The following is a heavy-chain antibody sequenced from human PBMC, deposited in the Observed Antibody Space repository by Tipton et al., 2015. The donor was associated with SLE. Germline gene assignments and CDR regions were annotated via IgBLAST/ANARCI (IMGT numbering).Heavy chain of an antibody. D-gene: IGHD2-2*01. J-gene: IGHJ4*02. CDR1: GFKFHEYT. CDR2: INWNSDTT. Sequence: SLRLSCLTSGFKFHEYTMHWVRRVPGKSLEWISLINWNSDTTYYADSVKGRFTISRDNAKSSLYLQMNSLRPEDTALYYCAKGDCSSTSCPFDYWGQGTLVTVSS. V-gene: IGHV3-43*01. CDR3: AKGDCSSTSCPFDY.